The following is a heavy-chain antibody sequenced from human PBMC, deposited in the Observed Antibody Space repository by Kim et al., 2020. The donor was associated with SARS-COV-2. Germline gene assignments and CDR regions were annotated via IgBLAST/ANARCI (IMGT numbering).Heavy chain of an antibody. CDR1: GFTFTSSA. Sequence: SVKVSCKASGFTFTSSAMQWVRQARGQRLEWIGWIVVGSGNTNYAQKFQERVTITRDMSTSTAYMELSSLRSEDTAVYYCAAEEDCSGGSCYGFANYWGQGTLVTVSS. CDR3: AAEEDCSGGSCYGFANY. V-gene: IGHV1-58*02. D-gene: IGHD2-15*01. J-gene: IGHJ4*02. CDR2: IVVGSGNT.